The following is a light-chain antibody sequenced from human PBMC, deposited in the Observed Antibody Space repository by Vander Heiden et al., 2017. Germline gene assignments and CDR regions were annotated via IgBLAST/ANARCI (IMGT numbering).Light chain of an antibody. V-gene: IGLV2-11*02. Sequence: HSALTQPRSVSGSPGQSVTISRTGTSSDVRQYNFLSLYQQHPGKAPKLMIYDVTKRPSGVPDRFSGSKSGNTASLTISGLQAEDEADYYCCSYAGSYTLVFGGGTNLIVL. CDR3: CSYAGSYTLV. CDR1: SSDVRQYNF. CDR2: DVT. J-gene: IGLJ3*02.